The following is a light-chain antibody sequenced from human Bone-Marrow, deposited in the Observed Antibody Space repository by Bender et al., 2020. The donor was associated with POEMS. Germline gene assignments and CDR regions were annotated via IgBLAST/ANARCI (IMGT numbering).Light chain of an antibody. CDR2: GYN. V-gene: IGLV1-40*01. J-gene: IGLJ3*02. Sequence: QSVLPPPPSVSGAPGQRVTISCTGSSSNTGSGYDINWSQHLPGTAPKLLIYGYNNRPSGVPDRFSGSKSGTSASLAITGLQAEDEGDYYCQSYDNSLGGWVFGGGTKLTVL. CDR1: SSNTGSGYD. CDR3: QSYDNSLGGWV.